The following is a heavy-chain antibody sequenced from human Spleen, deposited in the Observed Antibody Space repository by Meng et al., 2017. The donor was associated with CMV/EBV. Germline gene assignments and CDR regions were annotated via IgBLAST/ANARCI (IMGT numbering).Heavy chain of an antibody. Sequence: LSLTCAASGFTVSSDYMSWVRQAPGKGLEWVSVIYSGGSTYYADSVKGRFTISRDNSKNTLYLQMNSLRAEDTAVYYCARAGEWELLIDYWGQGTLVTVSS. J-gene: IGHJ4*02. CDR1: GFTVSSDY. D-gene: IGHD1-26*01. CDR3: ARAGEWELLIDY. CDR2: IYSGGST. V-gene: IGHV3-53*05.